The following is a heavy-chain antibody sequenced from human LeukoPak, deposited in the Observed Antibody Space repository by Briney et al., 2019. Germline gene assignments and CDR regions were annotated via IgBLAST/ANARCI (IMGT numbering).Heavy chain of an antibody. Sequence: ASVKVSSKASGYTFTSYGISWVRQAPGQGLEWMGWISAYNGNTNYAQKLQGRVTMTTDTSTSTAYMELRSLRSDDPAVYYCARAHLWAVASRIDYWGQGTLVTVSS. CDR1: GYTFTSYG. V-gene: IGHV1-18*01. D-gene: IGHD6-19*01. CDR2: ISAYNGNT. CDR3: ARAHLWAVASRIDY. J-gene: IGHJ4*02.